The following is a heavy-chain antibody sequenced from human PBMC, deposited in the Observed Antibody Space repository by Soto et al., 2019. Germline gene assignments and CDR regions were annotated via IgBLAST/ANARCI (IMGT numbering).Heavy chain of an antibody. CDR2: ISTSTSTI. CDR3: ATVPLY. V-gene: IGHV3-48*02. CDR1: GFAFSSYS. J-gene: IGHJ4*02. Sequence: GGSLRLSCAASGFAFSSYSMNWVRQAPGKGLEWVSYISTSTSTIYYADSVKGRFTISRDNAKNSLYLQMNSLRDEDTAVYYCATVPLYWGQGTLVTVSS.